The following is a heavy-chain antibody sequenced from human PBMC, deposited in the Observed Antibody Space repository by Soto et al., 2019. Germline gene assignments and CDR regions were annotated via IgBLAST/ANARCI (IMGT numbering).Heavy chain of an antibody. V-gene: IGHV3-30*18. J-gene: IGHJ6*02. D-gene: IGHD5-12*01. CDR3: AKDLASPGGYYYYAMDV. CDR2: ISYDGTEK. Sequence: GGSLRLSCAASGFTFSNYGMHWVRQAPGKGLEWVAVISYDGTEKYYADSVKGRFSISRDNSKNILYLQMNSLRPEDTAVFYCAKDLASPGGYYYYAMDVWGQGTTV. CDR1: GFTFSNYG.